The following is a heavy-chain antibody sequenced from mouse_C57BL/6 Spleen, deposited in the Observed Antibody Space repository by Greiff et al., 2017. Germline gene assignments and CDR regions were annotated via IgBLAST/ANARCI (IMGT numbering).Heavy chain of an antibody. CDR3: ARGSYDYDGYCDV. J-gene: IGHJ1*03. V-gene: IGHV1-64*01. CDR1: GYTFTSYW. CDR2: IHPNSGST. D-gene: IGHD2-4*01. Sequence: VQLQQPGAELVKPGASVKLSCKASGYTFTSYWMHWVKQRPGQGLEWIGMIHPNSGSTNYNEKFKSKATLTVDKSSSTAYMQLSSLTSEDSAVXYCARGSYDYDGYCDVWGTGTTVTVSS.